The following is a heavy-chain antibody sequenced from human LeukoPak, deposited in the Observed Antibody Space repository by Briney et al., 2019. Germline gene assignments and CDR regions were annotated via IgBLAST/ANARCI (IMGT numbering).Heavy chain of an antibody. J-gene: IGHJ4*02. CDR2: IYPDGSDT. Sequence: GESLKISCKGSGYSFTSYWIGGVRQMPGKGLEWMGIIYPDGSDTKCSPSFQGQVTISADKSISTAYLQWSSLKASDTAMYYCARRHRTHFFDYWGQGTLVTVSS. CDR1: GYSFTSYW. V-gene: IGHV5-51*01. D-gene: IGHD3-3*02. CDR3: ARRHRTHFFDY.